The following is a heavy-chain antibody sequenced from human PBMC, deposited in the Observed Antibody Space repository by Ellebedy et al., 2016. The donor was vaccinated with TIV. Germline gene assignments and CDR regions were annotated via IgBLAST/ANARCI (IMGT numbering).Heavy chain of an antibody. CDR1: GFTFNTYA. J-gene: IGHJ4*02. D-gene: IGHD5-24*01. V-gene: IGHV3-23*01. CDR2: ITSDGNT. CDR3: AKQFD. Sequence: GGSLRLSXAASGFTFNTYAMSWVRQAPGKGLQWVSGITSDGNTYYADSVKGRFTISRDNSKNTLYLQMNSLRAEDTAVYYCAKQFDWGQGTLVTVSS.